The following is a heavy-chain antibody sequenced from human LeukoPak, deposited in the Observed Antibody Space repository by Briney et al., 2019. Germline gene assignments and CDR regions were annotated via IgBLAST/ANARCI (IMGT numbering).Heavy chain of an antibody. CDR2: IYYSGST. CDR3: ARGGWHQPPDY. D-gene: IGHD5-24*01. J-gene: IGHJ4*02. CDR1: GGSISTSY. V-gene: IGHV4-59*01. Sequence: PSESLSLTCTVSGGSISTSYWTWIRQPPGKGLEWIGYIYYSGSTNYNPSLKSRVTISLDTSKNQFSLKVTSVTAADTAVYYCARGGWHQPPDYWGQGTLVTVSS.